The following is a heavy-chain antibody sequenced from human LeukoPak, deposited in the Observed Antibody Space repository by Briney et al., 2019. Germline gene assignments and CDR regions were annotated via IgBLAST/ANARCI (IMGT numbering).Heavy chain of an antibody. Sequence: PGRSLRLSCAVSGLTVTNVWMTWVRQVPGKGLEWIGGIKSESEGETTDYAAPVRGRFTMSRDVSKNTPHLQMEGLKTGDTAIYYCATSNHIATIPVARRDLYCGLDVWGQGTAVPVSS. CDR2: IKSESEGETT. CDR1: GLTVTNVW. CDR3: ATSNHIATIPVARRDLYCGLDV. V-gene: IGHV3-15*01. D-gene: IGHD2-2*01. J-gene: IGHJ6*02.